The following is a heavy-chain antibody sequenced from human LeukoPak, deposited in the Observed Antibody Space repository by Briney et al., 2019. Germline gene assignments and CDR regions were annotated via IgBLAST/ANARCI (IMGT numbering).Heavy chain of an antibody. CDR3: ARDRLGLFDY. J-gene: IGHJ4*02. CDR2: IYHSGST. CDR1: GYSISSGYY. D-gene: IGHD3-16*01. Sequence: SETLSLTXTVSGYSISSGYYWGWMRQPPGKGLEWIGSIYHSGSTYYNPSLKSRVTISVDTSKNQFSLKLSSVTAADTAVYYCARDRLGLFDYWGQGTLVTVSS. V-gene: IGHV4-38-2*02.